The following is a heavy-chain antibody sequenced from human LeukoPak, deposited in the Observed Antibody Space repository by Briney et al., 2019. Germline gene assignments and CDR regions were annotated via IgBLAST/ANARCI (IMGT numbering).Heavy chain of an antibody. D-gene: IGHD3-22*01. V-gene: IGHV3-30*04. CDR1: GFTFSSYA. Sequence: GGSLRLSCAASGFTFSSYAMHWVRQAPGKGLEWVAVISYDGSNKYYADSVKGRFTISRDNSKNTLCLQMNSLRAEDTAVYYCARDPRKMIVVVITSGGFDYWGQGTLVTVAS. CDR2: ISYDGSNK. J-gene: IGHJ4*02. CDR3: ARDPRKMIVVVITSGGFDY.